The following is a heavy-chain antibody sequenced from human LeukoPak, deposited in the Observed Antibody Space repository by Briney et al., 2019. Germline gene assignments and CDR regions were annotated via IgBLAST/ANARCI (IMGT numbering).Heavy chain of an antibody. CDR2: INAGNGNT. D-gene: IGHD3-10*01. Sequence: ASVKVSCRASGYTFTSYAMHWVRQAPGQRLEWMGWINAGNGNTKYSQKFQGRVTITRDTSASTAYMELSSLRSEDTAVYYCARDAGTIKFDPWGQGTLVTVSS. V-gene: IGHV1-3*01. J-gene: IGHJ5*02. CDR1: GYTFTSYA. CDR3: ARDAGTIKFDP.